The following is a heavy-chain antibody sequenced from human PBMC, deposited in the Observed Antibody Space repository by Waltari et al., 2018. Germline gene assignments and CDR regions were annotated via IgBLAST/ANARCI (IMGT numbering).Heavy chain of an antibody. CDR2: IYSSGAT. Sequence: QVKMKDEGQGLVKTYTTLCTTGNVEGGVRRSASSSWSWIRQPAGKGLEWIGRIYSSGATVYNTYLKSRVTISLDTSIPPFSLKLTSVTAEDTAVYYCSTVPYFGNYFDYFHHLAQGTLVTVSS. CDR1: GGVRRSASSS. CDR3: STVPYFGNYFDYFHH. J-gene: IGHJ1*01. V-gene: IGHV4-61*02. D-gene: IGHD3-9*01.